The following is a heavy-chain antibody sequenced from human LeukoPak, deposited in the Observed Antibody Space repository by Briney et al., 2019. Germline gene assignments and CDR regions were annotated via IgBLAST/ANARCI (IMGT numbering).Heavy chain of an antibody. Sequence: GGSLRLSCAVSGFSFSNYWMTWVRQAPGRGLEWVANIEQDGSEKNYVDSVKGRFTISKDNSKNTLYLQMNSLRAEDTAVYYCARGRSYGPVDYWGQGTLVTVSS. V-gene: IGHV3-7*04. CDR3: ARGRSYGPVDY. CDR2: IEQDGSEK. J-gene: IGHJ4*02. CDR1: GFSFSNYW. D-gene: IGHD5-18*01.